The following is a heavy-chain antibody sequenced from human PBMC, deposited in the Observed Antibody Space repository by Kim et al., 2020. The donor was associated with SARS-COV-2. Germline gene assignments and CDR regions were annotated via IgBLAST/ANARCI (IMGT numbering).Heavy chain of an antibody. J-gene: IGHJ4*02. CDR3: AREDMVATFDY. V-gene: IGHV4-59*01. Sequence: HPPALKSRVTLSVDTSKSQFSLKLRSVTAADTAVYYCAREDMVATFDYWGQGTLVTVSS. D-gene: IGHD5-12*01.